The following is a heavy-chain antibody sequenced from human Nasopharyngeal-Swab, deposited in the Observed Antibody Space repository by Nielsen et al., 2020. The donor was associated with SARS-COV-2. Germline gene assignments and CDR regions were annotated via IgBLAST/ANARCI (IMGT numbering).Heavy chain of an antibody. D-gene: IGHD3-3*01. CDR3: ARAGNFWSGYYRSYYYGTDV. CDR2: ISSSGSTM. V-gene: IGHV3-11*01. Sequence: RQAPGKGLEWVSYISSSGSTMYYADSVKGRFTISRDNAKNSLYLQMNSLRAEDTAVYYCARAGNFWSGYYRSYYYGTDVWGQGTTVTVSS. J-gene: IGHJ6*02.